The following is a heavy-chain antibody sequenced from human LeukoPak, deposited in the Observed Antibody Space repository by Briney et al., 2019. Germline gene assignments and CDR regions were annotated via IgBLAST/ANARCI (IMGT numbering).Heavy chain of an antibody. CDR1: GYTFTGYY. V-gene: IGHV1-2*02. D-gene: IGHD3-3*01. CDR2: INPNSGGT. J-gene: IGHJ4*02. CDR3: ARSRIPIFGVAISGPPDFDY. Sequence: ASVKVSCKASGYTFTGYYMHWVRQAPGQGLEWMGWINPNSGGTNYAQTFRGRLTMTGDASISTAYMEMGRLKSDDTAMYYCARSRIPIFGVAISGPPDFDYWGQGTLVTVSS.